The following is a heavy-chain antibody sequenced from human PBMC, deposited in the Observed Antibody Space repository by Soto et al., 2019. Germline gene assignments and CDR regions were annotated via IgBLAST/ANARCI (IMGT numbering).Heavy chain of an antibody. CDR1: GFTFSSYG. CDR3: ARGGYGDYIDY. J-gene: IGHJ4*02. D-gene: IGHD4-17*01. Sequence: GSLRLSCAASGFTFSSYGMHWVRQAPGKGLEWVAVIWYDGSNKYYADSVKGRFTISRDNSKNTLYLQMNSLRAEDTAVYYCARGGYGDYIDYWGQGTLVTVSS. CDR2: IWYDGSNK. V-gene: IGHV3-33*01.